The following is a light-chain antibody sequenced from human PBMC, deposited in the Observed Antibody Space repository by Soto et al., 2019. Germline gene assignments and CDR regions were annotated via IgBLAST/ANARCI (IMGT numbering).Light chain of an antibody. CDR3: QQRSNWPPYT. V-gene: IGKV3-11*01. Sequence: EIVLTQSPATLSSSPGERATLSCRASQSVSSYLAWYQQKPGQAPRLLIYAASNRATGIPARCSGSGSGTDLTLTISRLEPEDFAVYYWQQRSNWPPYTFGGGTKLEIK. J-gene: IGKJ2*01. CDR2: AAS. CDR1: QSVSSY.